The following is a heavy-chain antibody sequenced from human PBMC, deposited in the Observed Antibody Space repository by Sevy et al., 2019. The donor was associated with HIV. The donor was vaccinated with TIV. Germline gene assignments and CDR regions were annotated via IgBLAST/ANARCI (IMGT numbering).Heavy chain of an antibody. D-gene: IGHD1-7*01. CDR2: INPNSDGT. CDR3: VRDMELVDEGTQEFYY. CDR1: GYTFTGYY. Sequence: ASVKVSCKASGYTFTGYYMHWVRQAPGQGLEWMGWINPNSDGTNYAQKFQGRVTMTRDTSISTAYMELSRLRSDDTALYYCVRDMELVDEGTQEFYYWGQGTLVTVSS. V-gene: IGHV1-2*02. J-gene: IGHJ4*02.